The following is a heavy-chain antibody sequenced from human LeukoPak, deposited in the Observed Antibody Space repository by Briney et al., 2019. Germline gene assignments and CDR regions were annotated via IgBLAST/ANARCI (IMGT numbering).Heavy chain of an antibody. CDR3: ARHSTVADVFDI. D-gene: IGHD4-23*01. CDR1: GGSISSYY. Sequence: SETLSLTCTVSGGSISSYYWSWIRQPPGKGLEWIGYIYYSGGTNYNPSLKSRVTISIDTSKNQFSLKLSSVTAADTAVYFCARHSTVADVFDIWGQGTRVTVSS. V-gene: IGHV4-59*08. CDR2: IYYSGGT. J-gene: IGHJ3*02.